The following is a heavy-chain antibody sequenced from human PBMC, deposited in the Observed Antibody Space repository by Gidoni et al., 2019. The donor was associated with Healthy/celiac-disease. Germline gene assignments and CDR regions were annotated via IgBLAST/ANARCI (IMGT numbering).Heavy chain of an antibody. J-gene: IGHJ3*02. CDR3: ARGRGAGI. Sequence: EVQLVESGGGLVQPGGSLRLSCAASGFTFSSYWMHWVRQPPGKGLVWLSRINRDGSSTSYADSVKGRFTISRDNAKNTLYLQMNSLRVDDTAVYYCARGRGAGIWGHGTMVTVSS. CDR1: GFTFSSYW. V-gene: IGHV3-74*01. D-gene: IGHD3-10*01. CDR2: INRDGSST.